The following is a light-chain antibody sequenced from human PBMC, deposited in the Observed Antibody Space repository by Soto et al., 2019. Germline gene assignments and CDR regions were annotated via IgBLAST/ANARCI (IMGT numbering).Light chain of an antibody. V-gene: IGLV2-11*01. CDR1: SSDVGEYNY. CDR2: EVT. Sequence: QSALTQPRSVSGSPGQSVTISCTGSSSDVGEYNYVSWYQQHPGKAPKLMISEVTNRPSGVSDRFSGSKSGNTASLTISGLQAEDEADYYCSSFTSRFTFVFGTGTKVTVL. J-gene: IGLJ1*01. CDR3: SSFTSRFTFV.